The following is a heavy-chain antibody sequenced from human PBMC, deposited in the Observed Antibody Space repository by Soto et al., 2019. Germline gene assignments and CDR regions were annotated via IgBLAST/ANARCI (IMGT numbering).Heavy chain of an antibody. V-gene: IGHV3-33*08. CDR1: GFIFSNFG. CDR2: IWYDGSNV. Sequence: PGGSLRLSCATSGFIFSNFGMPWVRQAPGKGLEWVAVIWYDGSNVVSADSVKGRFTISRDNSKNTLYLQMSGLRSEDTAVYYCARDPRTARPSAMDVWGQGTTVTVSS. CDR3: ARDPRTARPSAMDV. J-gene: IGHJ6*02. D-gene: IGHD6-6*01.